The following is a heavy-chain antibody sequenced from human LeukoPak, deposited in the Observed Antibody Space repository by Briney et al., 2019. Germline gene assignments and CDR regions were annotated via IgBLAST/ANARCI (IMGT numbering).Heavy chain of an antibody. CDR3: ARIRYDILTGYYYYYYMDV. CDR1: GYTFTGYY. D-gene: IGHD3-9*01. Sequence: ASVKVSCKASGYTFTGYYMHWVRQVPGQGLEWMGWINPNSGGTNYAQKFQGRVTMTRDTSISTAYMELSRLRSDDTAVYYCARIRYDILTGYYYYYYMDVWGKGTTVTVSS. J-gene: IGHJ6*03. V-gene: IGHV1-2*02. CDR2: INPNSGGT.